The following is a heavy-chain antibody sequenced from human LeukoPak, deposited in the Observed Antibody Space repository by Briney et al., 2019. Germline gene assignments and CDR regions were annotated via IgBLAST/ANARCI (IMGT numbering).Heavy chain of an antibody. V-gene: IGHV3-7*05. CDR3: ARGNWNLNWFDP. D-gene: IGHD1-1*01. Sequence: PGGSLRLSCAASGFTFSSYGMSWVRQAPGKGLEWVANIKQDGSEKYYVDSVKGRFTVSRDNAKNSLYLQMNSLRAEDTAVYYCARGNWNLNWFDPWGQGTLVTVSS. CDR1: GFTFSSYG. J-gene: IGHJ5*02. CDR2: IKQDGSEK.